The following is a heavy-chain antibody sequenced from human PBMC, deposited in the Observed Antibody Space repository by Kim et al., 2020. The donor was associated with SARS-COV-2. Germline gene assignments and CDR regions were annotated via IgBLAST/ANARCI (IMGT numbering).Heavy chain of an antibody. CDR2: IYSGGST. CDR1: GFTVSSNY. Sequence: GGSLRLYCAASGFTVSSNYMNWVRQAPGKGLEWVSVIYSGGSTYYAESVKGRFTISRDNSKNTLYLQMNTLRADDTAVYYCARVLSGFQYYFDFWGQGTLVTVSS. J-gene: IGHJ4*02. V-gene: IGHV3-53*01. D-gene: IGHD5-12*01. CDR3: ARVLSGFQYYFDF.